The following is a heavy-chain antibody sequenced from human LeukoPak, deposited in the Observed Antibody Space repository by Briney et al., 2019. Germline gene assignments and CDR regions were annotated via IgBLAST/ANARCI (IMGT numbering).Heavy chain of an antibody. Sequence: GGSLRLSCAASGFTFSSYDMHWVRQATGKGLEWVSAIGTAGDTYYPGSVKGRFTISRENAKNSLYLQMNSLRAGDTAVYYCAIGQQQLVRVWFDPWGQGTLVTVSS. D-gene: IGHD6-13*01. J-gene: IGHJ5*02. CDR1: GFTFSSYD. V-gene: IGHV3-13*01. CDR3: AIGQQQLVRVWFDP. CDR2: IGTAGDT.